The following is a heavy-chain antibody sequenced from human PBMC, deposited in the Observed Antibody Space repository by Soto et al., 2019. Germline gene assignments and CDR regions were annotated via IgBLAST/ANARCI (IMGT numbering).Heavy chain of an antibody. D-gene: IGHD2-21*02. CDR3: ATLPPRIVVVVSPIPS. Sequence: PSETLSLTCAVYGGSFSGYYWSWIRQPPGKGLEWIGEINHSGSTNYNPSLKSRVTISVDTSKNQFSLKLSSVTAADTAIYYCATLPPRIVVVVSPIPSWGQGTSVTVSS. V-gene: IGHV4-34*01. J-gene: IGHJ4*02. CDR1: GGSFSGYY. CDR2: INHSGST.